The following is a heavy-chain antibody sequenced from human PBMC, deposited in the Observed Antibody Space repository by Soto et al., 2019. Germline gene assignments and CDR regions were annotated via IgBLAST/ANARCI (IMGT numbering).Heavy chain of an antibody. J-gene: IGHJ6*02. CDR3: ASAYGSGSYEENYYYYYGMDA. CDR1: GYTFTSYG. V-gene: IGHV1-18*01. D-gene: IGHD3-10*01. Sequence: ASVKVSCKASGYTFTSYGISWVRQAPGQGLEWMGWISAYNGNTNYAQKLQGRVTMTTDTSTSTAYMELRSLKASDTAMYYCASAYGSGSYEENYYYYYGMDAWGQGTTVTVSS. CDR2: ISAYNGNT.